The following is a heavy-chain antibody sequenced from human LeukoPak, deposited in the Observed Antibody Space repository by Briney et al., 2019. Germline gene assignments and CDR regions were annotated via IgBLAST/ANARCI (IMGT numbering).Heavy chain of an antibody. CDR1: GFTFDDYA. CDR3: AKAPDYGDSDYFDY. J-gene: IGHJ4*02. Sequence: GGSLRLSCAASGFTFDDYAMHWVRQAPGKGLEWVSGTSWNSGSISYADSVKGRFTISRDNAKNSLYLQMNSLRAEDTALYYCAKAPDYGDSDYFDYWGQGTLVTVSS. D-gene: IGHD4-17*01. CDR2: TSWNSGSI. V-gene: IGHV3-9*01.